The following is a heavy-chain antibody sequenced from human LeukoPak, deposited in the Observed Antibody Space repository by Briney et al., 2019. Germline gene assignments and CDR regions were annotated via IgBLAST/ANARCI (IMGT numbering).Heavy chain of an antibody. Sequence: GGSLRLSCAASGFTFSDYSMNWVRQAPGRGLEWVSSITSSSSDIYYGDSVKGRFTISRDNSKNTLYLQMNSLRAEDTAVYYCARGLDYYGSGTLIYNAFDIWGQGTMVTVSS. V-gene: IGHV3-21*04. CDR1: GFTFSDYS. CDR2: ITSSSSDI. D-gene: IGHD3-10*01. CDR3: ARGLDYYGSGTLIYNAFDI. J-gene: IGHJ3*02.